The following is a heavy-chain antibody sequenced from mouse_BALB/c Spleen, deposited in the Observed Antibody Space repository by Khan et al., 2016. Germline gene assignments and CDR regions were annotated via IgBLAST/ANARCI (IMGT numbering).Heavy chain of an antibody. V-gene: IGHV14-3*02. CDR1: GFNIKDTY. Sequence: VQLKQSGAELVKPGASVKLSCTASGFNIKDTYMHWVKQRPEQGLEWIGRIDPANGNTKYDPKFQGKATITADTSSNTAYLQLSSLTSEDTAVXYCARSPYDYDVGFAYWGQGLWSLSLQ. J-gene: IGHJ3*01. CDR2: IDPANGNT. D-gene: IGHD2-4*01. CDR3: ARSPYDYDVGFAY.